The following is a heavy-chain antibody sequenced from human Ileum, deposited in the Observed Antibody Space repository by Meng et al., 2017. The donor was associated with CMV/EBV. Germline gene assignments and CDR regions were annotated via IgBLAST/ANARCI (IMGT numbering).Heavy chain of an antibody. CDR1: GYTFNKHG. V-gene: IGHV1-18*01. J-gene: IGHJ4*02. D-gene: IGHD3-16*01. CDR2: INLWNGKI. Sequence: ASVTVSCKASGYTFNKHGINWVRQAPGQGLEWMGWINLWNGKIESAQKFQGRITLTTDASTSTVYMELRSLTSDDTAVYYCAKDLFSPGGNSCFDHWGQGTLVTVSS. CDR3: AKDLFSPGGNSCFDH.